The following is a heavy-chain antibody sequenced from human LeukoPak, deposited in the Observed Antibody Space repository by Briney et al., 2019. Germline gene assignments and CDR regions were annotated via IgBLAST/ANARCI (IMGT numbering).Heavy chain of an antibody. CDR3: ASAILGYCSSTSCYDPQVDY. CDR2: IYSGGST. J-gene: IGHJ4*02. Sequence: GGSLRLSCAASGFTVSSNYMSWVRQAPGKGLEWVSVIYSGGSTYYADSVKGRFTISRDNSKNTLYLQMNSLRAEDTAVYYCASAILGYCSSTSCYDPQVDYWGQGNLVTVSS. CDR1: GFTVSSNY. D-gene: IGHD2-2*01. V-gene: IGHV3-66*01.